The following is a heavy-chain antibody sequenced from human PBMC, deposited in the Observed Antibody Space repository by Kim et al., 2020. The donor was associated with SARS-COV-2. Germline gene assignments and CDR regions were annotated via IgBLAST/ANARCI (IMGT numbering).Heavy chain of an antibody. CDR1: GFTLSNYG. J-gene: IGHJ5*02. CDR3: AKDQGSGSYANWFDP. D-gene: IGHD3-10*01. Sequence: GGSLRLSCAASGFTLSNYGIHWVRQPPGKGLEWVAVIAHDGFNTNYADSVRGRFTISRDISKNTVYLQISSLRAEDTAVYYCAKDQGSGSYANWFDPWG. V-gene: IGHV3-30*18. CDR2: IAHDGFNT.